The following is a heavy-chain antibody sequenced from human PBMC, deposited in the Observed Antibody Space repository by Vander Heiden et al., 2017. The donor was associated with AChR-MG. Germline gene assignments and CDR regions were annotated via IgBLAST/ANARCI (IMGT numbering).Heavy chain of an antibody. Sequence: QVQLQESGPGLVKPSETLSLTCTVSGGSISSYYWSWIRQPPGKGLEWIGYIYDSGSTNYNPALKSRVTISVDTSKNQFSLKLSSVTAADTAVYYCARDRPEFWSGYQVYYYYGMDVWGQGTTVTVSS. CDR2: IYDSGST. V-gene: IGHV4-59*01. CDR3: ARDRPEFWSGYQVYYYYGMDV. J-gene: IGHJ6*02. D-gene: IGHD3-3*01. CDR1: GGSISSYY.